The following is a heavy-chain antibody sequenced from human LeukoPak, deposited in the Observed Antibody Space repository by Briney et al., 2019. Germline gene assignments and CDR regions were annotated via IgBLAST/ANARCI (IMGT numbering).Heavy chain of an antibody. V-gene: IGHV4-59*08. J-gene: IGHJ4*02. CDR3: ASYGENDY. D-gene: IGHD4-17*01. CDR1: GGSITDYY. CDR2: IYYSGST. Sequence: SETLSLTCTVSGGSITDYYWSWIRQPPGKGLEWIGYIYYSGSTNYNPSLKSRVTISVDTSKNQFSLKLRSVTAADTAVYYCASYGENDYWGQGTLVTVSS.